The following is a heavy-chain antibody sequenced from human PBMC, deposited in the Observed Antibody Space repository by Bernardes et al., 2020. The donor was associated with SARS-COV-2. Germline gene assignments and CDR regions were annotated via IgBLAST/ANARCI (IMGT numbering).Heavy chain of an antibody. CDR1: GFLVTNND. CDR3: ATTSSRPHGYCQD. D-gene: IGHD2-2*03. CDR2: IYSGGNT. Sequence: GGSLRLSRAASGFLVTNNDVTWVRQAPGKGLEWVAGIYSGGNTYYADSVRGRFTVSRDNHKNTVYLQMSRLRAEDTAVYYCATTSSRPHGYCQDWGQGTQLTVS. V-gene: IGHV3-66*01. J-gene: IGHJ1*01.